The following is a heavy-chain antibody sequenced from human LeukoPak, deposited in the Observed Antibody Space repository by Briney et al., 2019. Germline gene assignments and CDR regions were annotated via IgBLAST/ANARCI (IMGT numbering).Heavy chain of an antibody. CDR1: GFTFSSYS. D-gene: IGHD7-27*01. CDR3: ARVLLTGVFKRFYYMDV. Sequence: GGSLRLSCAASGFTFSSYSMNWVRQAPGKGLEWVSYISSSSTTIYYADSVKGRFTISRDNAKNSLYLQMNSLRAEDTAVYYCARVLLTGVFKRFYYMDVWGKGTTVTVS. V-gene: IGHV3-48*01. CDR2: ISSSSTTI. J-gene: IGHJ6*03.